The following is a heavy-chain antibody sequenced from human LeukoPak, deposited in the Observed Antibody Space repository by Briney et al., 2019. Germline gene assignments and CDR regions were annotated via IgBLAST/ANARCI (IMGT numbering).Heavy chain of an antibody. CDR3: AGPYYYGSGRNAFDI. D-gene: IGHD3-10*01. CDR2: IIPIFGTA. Sequence: SVKVSCKASGGTFSSYAISWVRQAPGQGLEWMGGIIPIFGTANYAQKFQGRVTITADKSTSTAYMELSSLRSEDTAVYYCAGPYYYGSGRNAFDIWGQGTMVTVSS. V-gene: IGHV1-69*06. J-gene: IGHJ3*02. CDR1: GGTFSSYA.